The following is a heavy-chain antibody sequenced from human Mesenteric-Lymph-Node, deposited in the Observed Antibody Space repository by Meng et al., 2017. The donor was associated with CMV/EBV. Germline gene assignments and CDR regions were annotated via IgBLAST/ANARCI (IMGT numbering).Heavy chain of an antibody. CDR2: IYYSAST. D-gene: IGHD3-3*01. CDR3: ARQRDYDFWSGYYNYFDY. Sequence: GSLRLSCTVSGGPISTSSYYWGWIRQPPGKGLEWIGSIYYSASTYYNPSLKSRVNISVDTSKNQFSLKLSSVTAADTAVCYCARQRDYDFWSGYYNYFDYWGQGTLVTVSS. J-gene: IGHJ4*02. V-gene: IGHV4-39*01. CDR1: GGPISTSSYY.